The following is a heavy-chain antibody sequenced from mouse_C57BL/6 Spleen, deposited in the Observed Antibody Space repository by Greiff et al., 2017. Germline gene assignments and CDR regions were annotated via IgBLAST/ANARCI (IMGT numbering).Heavy chain of an antibody. CDR2: ISSGSSTI. J-gene: IGHJ1*03. D-gene: IGHD2-1*01. V-gene: IGHV5-17*01. Sequence: EVKLVESGGGLVKPGGSLKLSCAASGFTFSDYGMHWVRQAPEKGLEWVAYISSGSSTIYYADTVKGRFTISRDNAKNTLFLQMTSLRSEDTAMYYCAREGAYGNYGWYFDVWGTGTTVTVSS. CDR1: GFTFSDYG. CDR3: AREGAYGNYGWYFDV.